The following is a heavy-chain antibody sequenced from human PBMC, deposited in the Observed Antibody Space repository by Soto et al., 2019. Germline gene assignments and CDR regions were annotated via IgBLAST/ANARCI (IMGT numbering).Heavy chain of an antibody. V-gene: IGHV1-3*01. D-gene: IGHD2-2*01. J-gene: IGHJ6*02. CDR1: GYTFTSYA. CDR2: INAGNGNT. CDR3: ARARQLPRYELSYYYYGMDV. Sequence: ASVKVSCKASGYTFTSYAMHWVRQAPGQRLEWMGWINAGNGNTKYSQKFQGRVTITADESTSTAYMELSSLRSEDTAVYYCARARQLPRYELSYYYYGMDVWGQGTTVTVSS.